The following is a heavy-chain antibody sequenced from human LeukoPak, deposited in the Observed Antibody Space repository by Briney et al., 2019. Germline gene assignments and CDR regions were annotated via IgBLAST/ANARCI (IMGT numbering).Heavy chain of an antibody. CDR1: GFTFSTYS. CDR3: ARVVDY. V-gene: IGHV3-48*01. CDR2: ISSSSRTI. J-gene: IGHJ4*02. Sequence: PGGSLRLSCAASGFTFSTYSMNWVRQAPGKGLEWVSYISSSSRTIYYADSVKGRFTISRDNAKNSLYLQMNSLRAEDTAVYYCARVVDYWGQGTLVTVSS.